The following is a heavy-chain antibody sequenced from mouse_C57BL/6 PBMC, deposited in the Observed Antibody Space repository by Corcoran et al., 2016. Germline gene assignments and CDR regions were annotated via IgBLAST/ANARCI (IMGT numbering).Heavy chain of an antibody. CDR3: ARMSRLLRYYAMDY. V-gene: IGHV1-26*01. J-gene: IGHJ4*01. CDR2: SNPNKGGT. CDR1: GYTFTDYY. Sequence: EVQLQQSGPELVKPGASVKISCKSSGYTFTDYYINSVTKSHGKSLAWTCDSNPNKGGTSYNQKFKGKATFTVDKSSSTSNMELRSLTSEDSAVYYGARMSRLLRYYAMDYWSQGTSVTVSS. D-gene: IGHD1-1*01.